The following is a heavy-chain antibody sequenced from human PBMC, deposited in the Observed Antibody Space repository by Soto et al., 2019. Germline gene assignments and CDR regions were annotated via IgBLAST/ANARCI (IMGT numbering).Heavy chain of an antibody. CDR2: VNPSGGSA. CDR3: AREENCRGGTCYSEYFPH. CDR1: GYIFTAYS. Sequence: QVQLVQSGAEVKKPGASVKVSCKTSGYIFTAYSMHWVRQAPGQGLEWMGAVNPSGGSAHYAQSFKGRVTLTRDTSTSTFYMKLSSMRSEDTAVYYCAREENCRGGTCYSEYFPHWGQGTLVTASS. D-gene: IGHD2-15*01. V-gene: IGHV1-46*01. J-gene: IGHJ1*01.